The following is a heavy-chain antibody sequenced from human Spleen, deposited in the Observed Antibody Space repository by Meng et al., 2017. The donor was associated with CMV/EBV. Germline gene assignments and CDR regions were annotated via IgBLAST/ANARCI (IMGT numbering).Heavy chain of an antibody. Sequence: SLKISCAASGFTFDDYSMHWVRQAPGKGLEWVSGISWNSGSVAYADSVRGRFTISRDNAKNSLHLQMNSLRAEDTAVYYCARDGWLQSERFDYWGQGTLVTVSS. CDR1: GFTFDDYS. CDR2: ISWNSGSV. CDR3: ARDGWLQSERFDY. V-gene: IGHV3-9*01. D-gene: IGHD5-24*01. J-gene: IGHJ4*02.